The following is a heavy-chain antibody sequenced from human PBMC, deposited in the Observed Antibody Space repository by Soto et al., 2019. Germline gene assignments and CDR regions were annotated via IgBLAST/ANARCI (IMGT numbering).Heavy chain of an antibody. J-gene: IGHJ6*02. D-gene: IGHD2-15*01. CDR1: GFTFSSYS. Sequence: PGGSLRLSCAASGFTFSSYSMNWVRQAPGKGLEWVSSISSSSSYIYYADSVKGRFTISRDNAKNSLYLQMNSLRAEDTAVYYCARDDCSGGSCYSLSYYYYGMDVWGQGTTVTVSS. CDR2: ISSSSSYI. CDR3: ARDDCSGGSCYSLSYYYYGMDV. V-gene: IGHV3-21*01.